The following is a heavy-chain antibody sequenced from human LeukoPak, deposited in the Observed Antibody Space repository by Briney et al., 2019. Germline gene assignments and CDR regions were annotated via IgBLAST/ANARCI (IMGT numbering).Heavy chain of an antibody. CDR3: AKRSYYDSSGSFYFYY. CDR2: ISGSGDNT. D-gene: IGHD3-22*01. CDR1: GFTFSSYA. J-gene: IGHJ4*02. Sequence: PGGSLRLSCAASGFTFSSYAMSWVRQAPGKGLEWVSSISGSGDNTYYADSVKGRFTISRDNSKNTLYVQVNSLGTEDTAAYYGAKRSYYDSSGSFYFYYWGQGTLVTVSS. V-gene: IGHV3-23*01.